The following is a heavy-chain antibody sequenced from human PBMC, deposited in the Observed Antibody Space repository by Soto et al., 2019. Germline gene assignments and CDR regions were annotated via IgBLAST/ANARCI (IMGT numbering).Heavy chain of an antibody. CDR3: ARDPYCGGDCRDAFDI. CDR1: GFTFSSYG. J-gene: IGHJ3*02. CDR2: IWYDGSNK. D-gene: IGHD2-21*02. V-gene: IGHV3-33*08. Sequence: GGSLRLSCAASGFTFSSYGMHWVRQAPGKGLEWVAVIWYDGSNKYYADSVKGRFTISRDNSKNTLYLQMNSLRAEDTAVYYCARDPYCGGDCRDAFDIWGQGTMVTVSS.